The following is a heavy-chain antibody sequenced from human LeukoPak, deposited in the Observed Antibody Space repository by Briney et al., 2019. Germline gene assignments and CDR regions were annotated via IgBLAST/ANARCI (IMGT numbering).Heavy chain of an antibody. CDR2: MNPNSGNT. CDR1: GYTFTTYD. D-gene: IGHD3-9*01. V-gene: IGHV1-8*01. Sequence: ASVKVSCKASGYTFTTYDINWVRQATGQGLEWMGWMNPNSGNTGYAQKFQGRVTMTRNTSISTAYMELSSLRSEDTAVYYCARGRRLTGYYDFDYWGQGTLVTVSS. J-gene: IGHJ4*02. CDR3: ARGRRLTGYYDFDY.